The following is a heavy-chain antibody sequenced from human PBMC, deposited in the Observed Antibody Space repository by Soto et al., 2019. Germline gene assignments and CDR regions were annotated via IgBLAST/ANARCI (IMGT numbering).Heavy chain of an antibody. CDR3: AREAFYYDSSGYYFGESDAFDI. CDR1: GYTFTSYG. Sequence: ASVKVSCKASGYTFTSYGISWVRQAPGQGLEWMGWISAYNGNTNYAQKLQGRVTMTTDTSTSTAYMELRSLRSDDTAVYYCAREAFYYDSSGYYFGESDAFDIWGQGTMVTV. D-gene: IGHD3-22*01. V-gene: IGHV1-18*01. CDR2: ISAYNGNT. J-gene: IGHJ3*02.